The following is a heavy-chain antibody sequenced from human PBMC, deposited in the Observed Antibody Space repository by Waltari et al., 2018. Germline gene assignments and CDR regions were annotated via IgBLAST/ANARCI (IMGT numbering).Heavy chain of an antibody. V-gene: IGHV3-30*03. D-gene: IGHD1-1*01. Sequence: GKGLEWVSYIPGDGSSQYYADSVRGRFTLSRDNFKNTLFLQINSLRTGDTAVYYCARDRGPGKTGVDYWGQGTLVTVSS. CDR2: IPGDGSSQ. J-gene: IGHJ4*02. CDR3: ARDRGPGKTGVDY.